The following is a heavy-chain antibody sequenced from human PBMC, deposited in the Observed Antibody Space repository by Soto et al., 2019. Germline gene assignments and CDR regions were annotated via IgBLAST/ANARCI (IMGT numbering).Heavy chain of an antibody. Sequence: PSETLSLTCTVSGGSISSYYWSWIRQPPGKGLEWIGYIYYSGSTNYNPSLKSRVTISVDTSKNQFSLKLSSVTAADTAVYYCARWAQDWFDPWGQGTLVTVS. J-gene: IGHJ5*02. CDR3: ARWAQDWFDP. CDR2: IYYSGST. CDR1: GGSISSYY. V-gene: IGHV4-59*01.